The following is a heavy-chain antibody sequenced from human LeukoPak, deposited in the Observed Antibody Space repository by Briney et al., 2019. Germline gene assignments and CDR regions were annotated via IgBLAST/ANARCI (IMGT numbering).Heavy chain of an antibody. Sequence: SETLSLTCTVSGGSISSYYWSWIRQPPGKGLEWIGYIYYSGSTNYNPSLKSRVTISVDTSKNQFSLKLSSVTAADTAVYYCATSDDSSGYWGGFDYWGQGTLVTVSS. CDR3: ATSDDSSGYWGGFDY. D-gene: IGHD3-22*01. J-gene: IGHJ4*02. V-gene: IGHV4-59*01. CDR1: GGSISSYY. CDR2: IYYSGST.